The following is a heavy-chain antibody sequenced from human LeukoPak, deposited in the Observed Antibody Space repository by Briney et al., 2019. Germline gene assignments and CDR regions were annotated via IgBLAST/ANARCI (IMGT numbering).Heavy chain of an antibody. CDR2: IYYSGGT. Sequence: PSETLSLTCTVSGGSISSSSYYWGWIRQPPGKGLEWIGSIYYSGGTYYNPSLKSRVTISVDTSKNQFSLKLSSVTAADTAVYYCASGGRSVAGTSLDYWGQGTLVTVSS. V-gene: IGHV4-39*07. D-gene: IGHD6-19*01. CDR3: ASGGRSVAGTSLDY. CDR1: GGSISSSSYY. J-gene: IGHJ4*02.